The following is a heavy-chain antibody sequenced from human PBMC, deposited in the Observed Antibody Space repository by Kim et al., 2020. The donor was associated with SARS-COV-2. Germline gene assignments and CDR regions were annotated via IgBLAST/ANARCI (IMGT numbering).Heavy chain of an antibody. J-gene: IGHJ5*02. CDR3: ARGNSVTGWFDP. V-gene: IGHV1-2*02. D-gene: IGHD4-17*01. Sequence: NYAQKFEGRLTMTRDTSISTAYMELSRLRADDTAVYYCARGNSVTGWFDPWGQGTLVTVSS.